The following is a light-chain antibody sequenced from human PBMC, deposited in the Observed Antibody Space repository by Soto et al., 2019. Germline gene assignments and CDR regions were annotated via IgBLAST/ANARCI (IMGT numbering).Light chain of an antibody. CDR3: QQYNNWSRIT. CDR2: GAS. CDR1: QSVSSN. Sequence: EIVMTQSPATLSVSPGERATHSCRASQSVSSNLAWYQQKPGQAPRLLIYGASTRATGIPARFSGSGSGTEFTLTISSLQSEDFAVYYCQQYNNWSRITFGQGTRLEIK. J-gene: IGKJ5*01. V-gene: IGKV3-15*01.